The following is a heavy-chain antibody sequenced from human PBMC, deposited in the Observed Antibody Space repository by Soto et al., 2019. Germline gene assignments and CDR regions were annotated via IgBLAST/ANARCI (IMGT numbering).Heavy chain of an antibody. CDR3: ARAGVTTTIRNAFDI. CDR1: GFTFSSYW. V-gene: IGHV3-74*01. CDR2: LNSDGSST. D-gene: IGHD4-4*01. Sequence: EVQLVESGGGLVQPGGSLRLSCAASGFTFSSYWMHWVRQAPGKGLVWVSRLNSDGSSTSYADSVKGRFTISRDNAKNTLYLQMNSLRAEDTAVYYCARAGVTTTIRNAFDIWGQGTVVTVSS. J-gene: IGHJ3*02.